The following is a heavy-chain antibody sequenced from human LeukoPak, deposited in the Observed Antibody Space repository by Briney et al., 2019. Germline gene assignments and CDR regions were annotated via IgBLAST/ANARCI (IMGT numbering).Heavy chain of an antibody. CDR1: GYTFTGYY. CDR3: ARIYDSSSYTPHG. D-gene: IGHD3-22*01. V-gene: IGHV1-2*02. Sequence: ASVKVSCKASGYTFTGYYIHWVRQAPGQGLEWMGWINPNSGGTNYAQKFQGRVTMTRDTSISTAYMELSRLRSDDTAVYYCARIYDSSSYTPHGWGQGTLVTVSS. J-gene: IGHJ4*02. CDR2: INPNSGGT.